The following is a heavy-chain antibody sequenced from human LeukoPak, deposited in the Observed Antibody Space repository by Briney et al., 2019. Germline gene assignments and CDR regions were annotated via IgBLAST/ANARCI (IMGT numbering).Heavy chain of an antibody. D-gene: IGHD6-19*01. CDR1: GYTFTSYG. Sequence: GASAKVSCKASGYTFTSYGISWARQAPGQGLEWMGWISAYNGNTNYAQKLQGRVTMTTDTSTSTAYMELRSLRSDDTAVYYCARDDLIAVAGTFDYWGQGTLVTVSS. CDR2: ISAYNGNT. CDR3: ARDDLIAVAGTFDY. V-gene: IGHV1-18*01. J-gene: IGHJ4*02.